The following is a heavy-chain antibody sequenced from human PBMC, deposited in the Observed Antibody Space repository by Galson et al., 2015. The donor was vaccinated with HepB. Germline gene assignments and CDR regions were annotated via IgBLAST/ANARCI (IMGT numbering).Heavy chain of an antibody. D-gene: IGHD1-1*01. J-gene: IGHJ5*02. CDR3: ARAEGRNWDDHRFDT. CDR1: GYTFTAYY. V-gene: IGHV1-46*01. Sequence: SVKVSCKASGYTFTAYYLHWVRQAPGQGLEWMGIINPSGGSTSYAQKFQGRVTMTRDTSTSTVYMELSSLRSEDTAVYYCARAEGRNWDDHRFDTWGQGTLFSVSS. CDR2: INPSGGST.